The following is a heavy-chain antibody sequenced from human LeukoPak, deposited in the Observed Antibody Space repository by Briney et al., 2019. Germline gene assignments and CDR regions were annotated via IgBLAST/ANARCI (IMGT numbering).Heavy chain of an antibody. J-gene: IGHJ4*02. CDR2: IYYSGST. D-gene: IGHD5-18*01. CDR1: GGSISSYY. CDR3: ARAPDGYYELDEXXXDY. V-gene: IGHV4-59*01. Sequence: SETLSLTCTVSGGSISSYYWSWIRQPPGKGLEWIGYIYYSGSTNYNPSLKSRVTISVDTSKNQFSLKLSSVTAADTAVYYCARAPDGYYELDEXXXDYWGQGTLVTVSS.